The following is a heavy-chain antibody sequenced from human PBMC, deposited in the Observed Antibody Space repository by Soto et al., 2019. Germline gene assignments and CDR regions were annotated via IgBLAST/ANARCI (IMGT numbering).Heavy chain of an antibody. J-gene: IGHJ6*02. CDR2: INPSGGST. CDR3: AHPGYSYGFCYYGIDV. D-gene: IGHD5-18*01. CDR1: GYTFPSYY. Sequence: GASVKVACKASGYTFPSYYMHWVRQAPGQGLEWMGIINPSGGSTSYAQKFQGRVTMTRDTSTSTVYMELSSLRSEETAVYYCAHPGYSYGFCYYGIDVWGQGTAVTVSS. V-gene: IGHV1-46*03.